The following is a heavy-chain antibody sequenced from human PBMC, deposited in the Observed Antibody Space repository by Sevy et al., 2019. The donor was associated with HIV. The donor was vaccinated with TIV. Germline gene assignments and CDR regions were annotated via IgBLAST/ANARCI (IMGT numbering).Heavy chain of an antibody. V-gene: IGHV3-30-3*01. CDR2: ISYDDGSNR. D-gene: IGHD2-21*02. Sequence: GGSLRLSCAASGFTFSSYALHWVRQAPGKGLEWVAVISYDDGSNRNYADSVKGRFTISRDNSKNTVYLQMNSLRPEDTAVYYCVRDSGYCGGDCYGPGGYWGQGTLVTVSS. CDR1: GFTFSSYA. J-gene: IGHJ4*02. CDR3: VRDSGYCGGDCYGPGGY.